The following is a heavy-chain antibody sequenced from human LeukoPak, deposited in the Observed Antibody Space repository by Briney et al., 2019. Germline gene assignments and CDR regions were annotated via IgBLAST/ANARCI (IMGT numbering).Heavy chain of an antibody. Sequence: SEPLSLTCSVSGGSITKNGYYWGWIRQSPETRLEWIGSMHYSGSTYYNPSLNGRVTISVDTSKNQFSLTLTSVTAADTAVYYCCGSGWFAGPFGYWGQGALVTVAS. CDR2: MHYSGST. CDR1: GGSITKNGYY. CDR3: CGSGWFAGPFGY. V-gene: IGHV4-39*07. D-gene: IGHD6-19*01. J-gene: IGHJ4*02.